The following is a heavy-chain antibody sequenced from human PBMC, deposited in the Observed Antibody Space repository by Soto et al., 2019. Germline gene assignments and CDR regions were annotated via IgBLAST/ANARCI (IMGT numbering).Heavy chain of an antibody. D-gene: IGHD3-16*01. CDR3: AKEIVQDLHYVFDY. CDR1: GDSVSSNSAA. J-gene: IGHJ4*02. Sequence: QVHLQQSGPGLVKPSQTLSLTCAISGDSVSSNSAAWIWLRQSPSRGLEWLGRTCYRSKWYNDYAASVKSRITINPDTSKNQFSLQLSSVTPEDTAVYYCAKEIVQDLHYVFDYWGQGTLVTVSS. CDR2: TCYRSKWYN. V-gene: IGHV6-1*01.